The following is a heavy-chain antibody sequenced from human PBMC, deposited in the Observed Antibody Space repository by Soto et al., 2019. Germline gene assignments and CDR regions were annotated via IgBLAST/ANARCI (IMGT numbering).Heavy chain of an antibody. V-gene: IGHV6-1*01. J-gene: IGHJ6*03. CDR2: TYYRSKWYN. D-gene: IGHD3-3*01. CDR3: ARVLLRSYYYYMDV. CDR1: GDSVSSNSAA. Sequence: SQTLSLTCAISGDSVSSNSAAWNWIRQSPSRGLEWLGRTYYRSKWYNDYAVSVKSRITINPDTSKNQFYMQLKSVTPEDTAVYYCARVLLRSYYYYMDVWGKGTTVTVSS.